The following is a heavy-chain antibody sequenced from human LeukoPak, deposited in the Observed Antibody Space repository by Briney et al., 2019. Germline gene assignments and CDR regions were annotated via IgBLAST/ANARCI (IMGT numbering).Heavy chain of an antibody. CDR3: AKPTRDTDDYYYGMDV. J-gene: IGHJ6*02. CDR1: GFTFSSYA. CDR2: ISASGGST. D-gene: IGHD5-24*01. V-gene: IGHV3-23*01. Sequence: PGGSLRLSCAASGFTFSSYAMSWVRQAPGKGLEWVSAISASGGSTYYADSVKGRFTISRDNSKNTLYLQMNSLRAEDTAVYHCAKPTRDTDDYYYGMDVWGQGTTVTVSS.